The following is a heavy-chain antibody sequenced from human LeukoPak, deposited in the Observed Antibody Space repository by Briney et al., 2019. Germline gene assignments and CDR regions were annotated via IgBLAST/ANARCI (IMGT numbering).Heavy chain of an antibody. J-gene: IGHJ5*02. CDR1: GFTFSSYA. CDR2: ISGSGGST. V-gene: IGHV3-23*01. CDR3: TKDPTVTTFNWFDP. Sequence: GGSLRLSCAASGFTFSSYAMSWVRQAPGKGLEWVSAISGSGGSTYYADSVKGRFTISRDNSKNTLYLQMNSLRAEDTAVYYCTKDPTVTTFNWFDPWGQGTLVTVSS. D-gene: IGHD4-17*01.